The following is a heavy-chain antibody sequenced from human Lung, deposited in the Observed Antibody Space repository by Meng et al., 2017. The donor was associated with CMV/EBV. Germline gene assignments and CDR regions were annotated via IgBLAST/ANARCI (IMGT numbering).Heavy chain of an antibody. V-gene: IGHV3-23*01. J-gene: IGHJ4*02. D-gene: IGHD6-6*01. CDR1: GFIFSDYI. Sequence: GGSLRLPCAASGFIFSDYIMSWVRQAPGRGLEWVSAISENGGSPYYADSVKGRFTISRDNSKNTVSLQMDSLRVEDTATYYCAKALNSGRPNSWGQGTLVTVSS. CDR2: ISENGGSP. CDR3: AKALNSGRPNS.